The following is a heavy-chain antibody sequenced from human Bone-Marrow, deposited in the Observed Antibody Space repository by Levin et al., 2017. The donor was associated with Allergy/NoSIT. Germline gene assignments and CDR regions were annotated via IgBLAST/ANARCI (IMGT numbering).Heavy chain of an antibody. CDR1: GVSISSYY. CDR3: ARSDYYGSGRNNFDS. CDR2: MYYSGST. D-gene: IGHD3-10*01. J-gene: IGHJ4*02. V-gene: IGHV4-59*01. Sequence: ESLKISCPVSGVSISSYYWSWIRQPPGKGLEWIAYMYYSGSTSYNPSLKSRVTISIDTSRNQFSLKLSSVTAADTAVYYCARSDYYGSGRNNFDSWGQGTLVTVSS.